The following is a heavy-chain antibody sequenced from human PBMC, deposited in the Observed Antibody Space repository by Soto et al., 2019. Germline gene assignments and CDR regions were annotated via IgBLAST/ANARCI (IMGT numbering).Heavy chain of an antibody. CDR3: AREYTYGSNFFDC. D-gene: IGHD5-18*01. CDR2: INHSGST. CDR1: GGSFSGYY. V-gene: IGHV4-34*09. Sequence: PSETLSLTCAVYGGSFSGYYWSWIRHPPGKGLEWIGEINHSGSTNYNPSLKSRVIISVDTSKNQFSLSLTSVTAADTAVYYCAREYTYGSNFFDCWGQGALVTVSS. J-gene: IGHJ4*02.